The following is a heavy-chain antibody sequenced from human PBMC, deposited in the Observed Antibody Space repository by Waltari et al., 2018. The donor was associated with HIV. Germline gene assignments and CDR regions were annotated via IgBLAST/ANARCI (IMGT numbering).Heavy chain of an antibody. Sequence: QVQLQESGPGLVKPSETQSLTCTVSGGSISSYYWSWIRQPAGKGLEWIGRIYTSGSTNYNPALKRRVTMSVDTSKNQFSLKLSSVTAADTAVYYCARDSLLGDSSGYHGEYAFDIWGQGTMVTVSS. CDR1: GGSISSYY. D-gene: IGHD3-22*01. V-gene: IGHV4-4*07. CDR2: IYTSGST. J-gene: IGHJ3*02. CDR3: ARDSLLGDSSGYHGEYAFDI.